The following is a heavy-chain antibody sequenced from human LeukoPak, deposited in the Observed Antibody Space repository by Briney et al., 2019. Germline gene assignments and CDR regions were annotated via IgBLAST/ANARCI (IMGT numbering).Heavy chain of an antibody. Sequence: GGSLRLSCAASGFTFSNYAMSWVRQAPGKGLEWVSAISGSGGSTYYADSVKGRFTISRDNAKNSLYLQMNSLRAEDTAVYYCAGSCSGGSCYPWYFDYWGQGTLVTVSS. CDR3: AGSCSGGSCYPWYFDY. CDR2: ISGSGGST. J-gene: IGHJ4*02. V-gene: IGHV3-23*01. D-gene: IGHD2-15*01. CDR1: GFTFSNYA.